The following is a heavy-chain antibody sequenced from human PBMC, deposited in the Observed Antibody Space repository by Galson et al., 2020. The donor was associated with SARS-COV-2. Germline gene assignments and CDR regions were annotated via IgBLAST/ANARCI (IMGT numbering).Heavy chain of an antibody. V-gene: IGHV4-31*03. CDR3: ARDLGRWFDP. CDR1: GGSISSGGYY. Sequence: SETLSLTCTVSGGSISSGGYYWSWIRQHPGKGLEWIGYIYYSGRTYSNPSLKSRGTITVDTSKNQFPLKLSSVTAARTAVYYCARDLGRWFDPWGQGTLVTVAS. J-gene: IGHJ5*02. CDR2: IYYSGRT.